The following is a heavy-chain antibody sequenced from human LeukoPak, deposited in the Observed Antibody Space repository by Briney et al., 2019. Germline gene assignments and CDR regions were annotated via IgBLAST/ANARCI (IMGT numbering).Heavy chain of an antibody. CDR2: VGIAADT. Sequence: GGSLRLSCAASGFTFGDHAMHWVRQATGKGLEWVSAVGIAADTFYPGSVKGRFTISRENAKNSLYLQMNNLRVEDTAVYYCVRQKKSHGNFDYWGQGTLVTVSS. V-gene: IGHV3-13*01. D-gene: IGHD1-26*01. J-gene: IGHJ4*02. CDR3: VRQKKSHGNFDY. CDR1: GFTFGDHA.